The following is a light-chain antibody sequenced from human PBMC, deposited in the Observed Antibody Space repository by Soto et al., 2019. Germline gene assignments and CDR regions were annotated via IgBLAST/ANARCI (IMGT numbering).Light chain of an antibody. CDR3: SSYTGTTTPL. CDR1: SSDVGGYNY. Sequence: QSALTQPASVSGSPGQSITISCTGTSSDVGGYNYVSWYQQHPGKAPKLTIYEVSNRPSGVSNRFSGSKSGNTASLTISGLQAEDEADYYCSSYTGTTTPLFGGGTKLTVL. J-gene: IGLJ2*01. CDR2: EVS. V-gene: IGLV2-14*01.